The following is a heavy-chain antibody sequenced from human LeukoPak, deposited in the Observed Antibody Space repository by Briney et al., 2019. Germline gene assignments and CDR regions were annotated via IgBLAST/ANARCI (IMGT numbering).Heavy chain of an antibody. CDR3: ASPGRPYDVFLESKPV. J-gene: IGHJ6*04. CDR1: GGSISSSSYY. Sequence: SETLSLTCTVSGGSISSSSYYWGWIRQPPGKGLEWIGSIYYSGSTYYNPSLKSRVTISVDTSKNQFSLKLSSVTAADTAVYYCASPGRPYDVFLESKPVWGKGTTVTVSS. D-gene: IGHD3-3*01. V-gene: IGHV4-39*01. CDR2: IYYSGST.